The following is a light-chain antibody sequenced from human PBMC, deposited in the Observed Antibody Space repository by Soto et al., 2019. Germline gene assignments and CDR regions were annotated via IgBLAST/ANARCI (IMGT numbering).Light chain of an antibody. Sequence: IVMTQTPISSAVTLGQPASISCRSSQSLEDSDGNSYLSWLHQRPGQPPRLLIYKISNRLSGVPDRFSGSGSGTDFTLKISSVEAEDVGVYYCMQATHLPYSFGHGT. CDR1: QSLEDSDGNSY. CDR2: KIS. CDR3: MQATHLPYS. J-gene: IGKJ2*03. V-gene: IGKV2-24*01.